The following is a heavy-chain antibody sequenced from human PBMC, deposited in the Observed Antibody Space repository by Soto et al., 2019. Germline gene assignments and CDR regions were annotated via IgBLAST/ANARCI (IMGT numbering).Heavy chain of an antibody. CDR2: TYDSGTT. CDR3: ARDHYGDYGYGMDV. D-gene: IGHD4-17*01. V-gene: IGHV4-30-2*01. Sequence: SEPLSLTCAVSDGSISSGGCSWSWIRQPPGKGLEWLGYTYDSGTTYYNPSLKSRVTISVDRSKNQFSLKLSSVTAADTAVYYCARDHYGDYGYGMDVWGQGTTVTVSS. CDR1: DGSISSGGCS. J-gene: IGHJ6*02.